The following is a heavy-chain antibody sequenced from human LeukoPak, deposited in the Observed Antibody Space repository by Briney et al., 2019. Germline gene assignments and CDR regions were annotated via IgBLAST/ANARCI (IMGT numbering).Heavy chain of an antibody. D-gene: IGHD3-9*01. CDR3: ARGGLLRYFDWLLYSY. CDR1: GYIFTDYY. CDR2: INPNSGGT. Sequence: ASVKVSCKASGYIFTDYYMHWVRQAPGQELGWMGRINPNSGGTNYAQKFQGRVTMTRDTSISTAYMELSRLRSDDTAVYYCARGGLLRYFDWLLYSYWGQGTLVTVSS. J-gene: IGHJ4*02. V-gene: IGHV1-2*06.